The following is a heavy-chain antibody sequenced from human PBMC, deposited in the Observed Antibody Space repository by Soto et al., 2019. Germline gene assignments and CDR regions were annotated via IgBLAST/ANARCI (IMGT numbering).Heavy chain of an antibody. CDR2: INDNGAIT. Sequence: EVQMLESGGGLVQTGGSLRLSCEASGFTFSDYWMHWVRQVPGRGLVWVARINDNGAITRYADSVKGRFTVARDNANSTMILQMSCLTAEDTAIYYCERGRKYDVLTGDNDYWGQGTLVTVSS. CDR1: GFTFSDYW. J-gene: IGHJ4*02. CDR3: ERGRKYDVLTGDNDY. D-gene: IGHD3-9*01. V-gene: IGHV3-74*01.